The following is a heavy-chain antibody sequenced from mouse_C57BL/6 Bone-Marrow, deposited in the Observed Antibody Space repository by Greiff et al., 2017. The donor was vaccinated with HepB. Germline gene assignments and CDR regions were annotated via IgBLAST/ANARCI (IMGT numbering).Heavy chain of an antibody. CDR2: IDPSDSET. CDR3: ARWGSGTVVGYFYY. J-gene: IGHJ2*01. V-gene: IGHV1-52*01. D-gene: IGHD1-1*01. CDR1: GYTFTSYW. Sequence: QVQLQQPGAELVRPGSSVKLSCKASGYTFTSYWMHWVKQRPIQGLEWIGNIDPSDSETHYNQKFKDKATLTVDKSSSTAYMQLSSLTSEDSAVYYWARWGSGTVVGYFYYWGQGTTLTVSS.